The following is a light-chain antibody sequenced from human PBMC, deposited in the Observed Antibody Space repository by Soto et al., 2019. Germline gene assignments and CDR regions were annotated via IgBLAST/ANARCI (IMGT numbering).Light chain of an antibody. CDR3: QYYDSYSWT. CDR2: KAS. Sequence: DIRMTQSPSTLSASVGDRVTITCRASQSISDWLAWYQQKPGKAPKFLIYKASNLESGIPSRFSGSGSGTEFTLTTSSVPPDDFATYYCQYYDSYSWTFGQGIKVEIK. CDR1: QSISDW. J-gene: IGKJ1*01. V-gene: IGKV1-5*03.